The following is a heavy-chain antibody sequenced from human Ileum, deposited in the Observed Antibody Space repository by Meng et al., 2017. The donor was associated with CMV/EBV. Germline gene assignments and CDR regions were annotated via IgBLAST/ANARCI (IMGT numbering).Heavy chain of an antibody. Sequence: QLQLRSSGPCLVKPSDTLSLTCPVSGDSITTTTYYWGWLRQPPGKGLEWIASIYYSGTTYYNPSLKSRVTISVDTSKNQFSLKVYSVTAADTAIYYCARSRREDWFDPWGQGTLVTVSS. J-gene: IGHJ5*02. CDR2: IYYSGTT. CDR1: GDSITTTTYY. D-gene: IGHD1-26*01. CDR3: ARSRREDWFDP. V-gene: IGHV4-39*07.